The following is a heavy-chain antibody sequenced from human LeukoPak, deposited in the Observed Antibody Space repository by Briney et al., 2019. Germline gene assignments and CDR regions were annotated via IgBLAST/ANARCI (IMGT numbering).Heavy chain of an antibody. CDR1: GFTFSSYA. J-gene: IGHJ6*02. CDR2: ISYDGSNK. Sequence: GRSLGLSCAASGFTFSSYAMHWVRQAPGKGLEWVAVISYDGSNKYYADSVKGRFTISRDNSKNTLYLQMNSLRAEDTAVYYCARGLGQQLVSPDYYYYYGMDVWGQGTTVTVSS. D-gene: IGHD6-13*01. CDR3: ARGLGQQLVSPDYYYYYGMDV. V-gene: IGHV3-30-3*01.